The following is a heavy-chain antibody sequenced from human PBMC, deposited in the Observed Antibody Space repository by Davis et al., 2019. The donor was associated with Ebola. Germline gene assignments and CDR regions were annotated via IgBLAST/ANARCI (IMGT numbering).Heavy chain of an antibody. Sequence: ASVKVSCKASGYTFTSYGISWVRQAPGQGLEWMGWISAYNGNTNYAQKLQGRVTMTTDTSTSTAYMELRSPRSDDTAVYYCARVSRTTVTTFYYGMDVWGQGTTVTVSS. V-gene: IGHV1-18*01. CDR3: ARVSRTTVTTFYYGMDV. CDR2: ISAYNGNT. CDR1: GYTFTSYG. D-gene: IGHD4-17*01. J-gene: IGHJ6*02.